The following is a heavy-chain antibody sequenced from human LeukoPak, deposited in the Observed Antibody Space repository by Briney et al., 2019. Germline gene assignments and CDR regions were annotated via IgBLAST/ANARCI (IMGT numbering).Heavy chain of an antibody. D-gene: IGHD2-2*01. CDR3: AGPPNASTPNRIDY. CDR1: GGTLSGYS. J-gene: IGHJ4*02. Sequence: SETLSLTCAAYGGTLSGYSWSWIRQPPGKGLEWIGEINHSGSTNYNPSLKSRVTISVDTSKNQFSLKLSSVTAADTAVYYCAGPPNASTPNRIDYWGQGTLVTVSS. CDR2: INHSGST. V-gene: IGHV4-34*08.